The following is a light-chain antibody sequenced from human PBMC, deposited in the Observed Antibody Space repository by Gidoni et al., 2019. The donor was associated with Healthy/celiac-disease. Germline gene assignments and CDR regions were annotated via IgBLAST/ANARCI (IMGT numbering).Light chain of an antibody. V-gene: IGKV1-39*01. Sequence: DIQMTQYSSSLSASVGDRVNITCRASQSISSYLNWYQQKPGKAPKLMIYAASSLQNVVTSRFGGNGSGTDFALTIRSLQPKDFSTYYCQQSYSTPPWTFGQEARVGIK. CDR1: QSISSY. CDR3: QQSYSTPPWT. CDR2: AAS. J-gene: IGKJ1*01.